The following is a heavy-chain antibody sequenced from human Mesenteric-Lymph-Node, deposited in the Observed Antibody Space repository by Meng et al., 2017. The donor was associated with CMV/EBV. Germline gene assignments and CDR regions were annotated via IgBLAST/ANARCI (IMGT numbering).Heavy chain of an antibody. Sequence: SETLSLTCTVSGGSISSRSYYWGWIRQAPGKGLEWIGTIYYSASTYYNPSLKSRVTISVDTSKNQFSLKLSSVTAADTAVYYCARSDIVVVPAAFTFDYWGQGTLVTVSS. V-gene: IGHV4-39*01. D-gene: IGHD2-2*01. CDR1: GGSISSRSYY. CDR2: IYYSAST. J-gene: IGHJ4*02. CDR3: ARSDIVVVPAAFTFDY.